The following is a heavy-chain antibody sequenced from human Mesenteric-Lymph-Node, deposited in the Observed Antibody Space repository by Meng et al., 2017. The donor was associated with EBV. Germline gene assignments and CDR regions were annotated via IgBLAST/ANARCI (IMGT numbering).Heavy chain of an antibody. Sequence: VARQQGGAGILQPSETLSLTGGVSGGSFGGYFWSWIRQPPGKGLEWIGEINRVGSTNYNPSLKSRLTMSVDTSKNHFSLKLTSVTAADTAVYYCVRCGAVTLVQGGPNHWGQGTLVTVSS. V-gene: IGHV4-34*01. D-gene: IGHD3-10*01. CDR1: GGSFGGYF. CDR3: VRCGAVTLVQGGPNH. J-gene: IGHJ5*02. CDR2: INRVGST.